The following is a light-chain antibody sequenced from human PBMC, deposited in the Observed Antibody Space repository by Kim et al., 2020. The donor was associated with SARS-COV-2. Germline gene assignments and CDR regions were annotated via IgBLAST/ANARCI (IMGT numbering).Light chain of an antibody. CDR3: GAWDSSLSAYV. CDR1: SSNIRNNY. CDR2: DNN. Sequence: QKVTVSCSRSSSNIRNNYVSWYQQLPGTAPKLLIYDNNKRPSGIPDRFSGSKSGTSATLGITGLQTGDEADYYCGAWDSSLSAYVFGTGTKVTVL. J-gene: IGLJ1*01. V-gene: IGLV1-51*01.